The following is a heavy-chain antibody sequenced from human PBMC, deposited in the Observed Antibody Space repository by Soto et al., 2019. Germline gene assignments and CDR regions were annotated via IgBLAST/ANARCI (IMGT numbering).Heavy chain of an antibody. D-gene: IGHD2-15*01. Sequence: QVQLVQSGAEVKKPGSSVKVSCKASGGTFSSYTISWVRQAPGQGLEWMGRIIPILGIANYAQKFQGRVTITADKATSTAYMELSSLRSEDTAVYYCARVDCSGGSCYFGGYYGMDVWGQGTTVTVSS. V-gene: IGHV1-69*02. CDR1: GGTFSSYT. CDR2: IIPILGIA. CDR3: ARVDCSGGSCYFGGYYGMDV. J-gene: IGHJ6*02.